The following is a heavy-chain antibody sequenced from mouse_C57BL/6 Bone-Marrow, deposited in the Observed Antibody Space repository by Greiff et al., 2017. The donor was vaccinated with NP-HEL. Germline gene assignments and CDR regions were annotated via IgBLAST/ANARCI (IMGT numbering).Heavy chain of an antibody. CDR3: AKVGLRRWFAY. V-gene: IGHV1-81*01. CDR1: GYTFTSYG. Sequence: VKLVESGAELARPGASVKLSCKASGYTFTSYGISWVKQRTGQGLEWIGEIYPRSGNTYYNEKFKGKATLTADKSSSTAYMELRSLTSEDSAVYFCAKVGLRRWFAYWGQGTLVTVSA. D-gene: IGHD2-4*01. CDR2: IYPRSGNT. J-gene: IGHJ3*01.